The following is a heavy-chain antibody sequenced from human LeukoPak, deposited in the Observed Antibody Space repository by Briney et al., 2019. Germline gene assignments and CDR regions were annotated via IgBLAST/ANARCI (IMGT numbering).Heavy chain of an antibody. CDR3: AKAPYSSSHYNWFDP. Sequence: GGSLRLSCAASGFTFRNYWMNWVRQAPGKGLEWVANIKQDGSEIYYVDSVKGRFTISRDNSKNTLYLQMNSLRAEDTAVYYCAKAPYSSSHYNWFDPWGREPWSPSPQ. CDR2: IKQDGSEI. CDR1: GFTFRNYW. D-gene: IGHD6-13*01. V-gene: IGHV3-7*03. J-gene: IGHJ5*02.